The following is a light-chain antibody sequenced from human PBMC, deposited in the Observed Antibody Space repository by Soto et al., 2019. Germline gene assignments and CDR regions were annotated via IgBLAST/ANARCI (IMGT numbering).Light chain of an antibody. Sequence: QSALTQPPSASGSPGQSVTISCTGTSSDVGAYDYVSWYQQHTGKAPKLMIYEINKRPSGVPDRFSGSKSGNTASLTVSGLQAEDEADYYCSSFAGSNNFPYVFRTGTKVTVL. CDR1: SSDVGAYDY. CDR2: EIN. V-gene: IGLV2-8*01. J-gene: IGLJ1*01. CDR3: SSFAGSNNFPYV.